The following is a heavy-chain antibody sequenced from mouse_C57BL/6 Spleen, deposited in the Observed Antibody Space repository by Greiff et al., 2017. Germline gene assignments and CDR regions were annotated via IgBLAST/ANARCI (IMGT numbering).Heavy chain of an antibody. Sequence: EVQLQQPGAELVKPGASVKLSCTASGFNIKDYYMHWVKQRPEQGLEWIGRIDPADGETKYAPKFPGKATITADTSSNTAYLQLSSLTSEDTAVYYCAREVTTAMDYWGQGTSVTVSS. D-gene: IGHD2-2*01. CDR3: AREVTTAMDY. CDR2: IDPADGET. V-gene: IGHV14-2*01. J-gene: IGHJ4*01. CDR1: GFNIKDYY.